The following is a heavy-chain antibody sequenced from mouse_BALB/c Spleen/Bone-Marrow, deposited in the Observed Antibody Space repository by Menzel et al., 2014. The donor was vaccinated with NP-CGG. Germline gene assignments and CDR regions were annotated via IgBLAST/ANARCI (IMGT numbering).Heavy chain of an antibody. CDR3: ARSIYDGYSEAMDY. CDR2: INPRSGGI. D-gene: IGHD2-3*01. J-gene: IGHJ4*01. Sequence: VQLQQSGTDLVRPGTSVKVSCKASGYALTNYLIEWIKQRPGQGLEWIGVINPRSGGINYNERFKGKATLTADKSSSTAYMQLSSLTSDDSAVYFCARSIYDGYSEAMDYWGQGTSVTVSS. CDR1: GYALTNYL. V-gene: IGHV1-54*03.